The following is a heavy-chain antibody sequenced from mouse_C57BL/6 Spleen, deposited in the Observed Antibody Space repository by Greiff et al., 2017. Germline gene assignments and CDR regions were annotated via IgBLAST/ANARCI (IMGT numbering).Heavy chain of an antibody. CDR3: ARSNWGYFDY. CDR2: ISYDGSN. Sequence: EVQLQESGPGLVKPSPSLSLTCSVTGYSITSGYYWNWIRQFPGNKLEWMGYISYDGSNNYNPSLKNRISITRDTSKNQSFLKFNSVTTEDSATYYCARSNWGYFDYWGQGTTLTVSS. D-gene: IGHD4-1*01. V-gene: IGHV3-6*01. CDR1: GYSITSGYY. J-gene: IGHJ2*01.